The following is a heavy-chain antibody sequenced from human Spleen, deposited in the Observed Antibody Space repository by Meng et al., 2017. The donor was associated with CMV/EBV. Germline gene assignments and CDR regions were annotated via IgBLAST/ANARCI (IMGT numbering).Heavy chain of an antibody. CDR3: ARVRYSSSSNPFDY. D-gene: IGHD6-6*01. V-gene: IGHV3-74*01. J-gene: IGHJ4*02. Sequence: GESLKISCAASGFTFSSYWMHWVRQAPGKGLVWVSRINSDGSSTSYADSVKGRFTISRDNAKNTLYLQMNSLRAEDTAVYYCARVRYSSSSNPFDYWGQGTLVTVSS. CDR2: INSDGSST. CDR1: GFTFSSYW.